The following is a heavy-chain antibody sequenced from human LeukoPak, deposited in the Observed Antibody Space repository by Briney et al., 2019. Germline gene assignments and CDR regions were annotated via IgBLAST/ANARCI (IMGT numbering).Heavy chain of an antibody. Sequence: PGGSLRLSCAASGFTFSNYWMSWVRQAPGKGLEWVSSISRGGNAKHYADSVKGRFTISRDNAKNSLYLQMDSLRVEDTAVYFCAADSEFDIPASFDLWGQGTLVTVSS. CDR3: AADSEFDIPASFDL. D-gene: IGHD2-21*01. CDR2: ISRGGNAK. J-gene: IGHJ4*02. CDR1: GFTFSNYW. V-gene: IGHV3-21*01.